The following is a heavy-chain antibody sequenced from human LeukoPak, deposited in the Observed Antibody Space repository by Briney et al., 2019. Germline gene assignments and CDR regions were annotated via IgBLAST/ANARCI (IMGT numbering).Heavy chain of an antibody. D-gene: IGHD6-19*01. V-gene: IGHV4-4*07. CDR2: IYSGGNT. Sequence: SETLPLTCTVSGGSISSYYWNWIRQPAGKGLEWIGRIYSGGNTNYNPSLKSRVTMSVDTSKNQFSLKLSSVTAADTAVYYCARDRYSSGWYDYWGQGTLVTVSS. J-gene: IGHJ4*02. CDR1: GGSISSYY. CDR3: ARDRYSSGWYDY.